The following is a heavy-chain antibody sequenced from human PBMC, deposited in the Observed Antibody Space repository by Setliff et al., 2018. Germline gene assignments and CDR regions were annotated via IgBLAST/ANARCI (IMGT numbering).Heavy chain of an antibody. CDR1: GASISSGSNY. CDR3: ARKDGDM. D-gene: IGHD2-15*01. V-gene: IGHV4-61*09. J-gene: IGHJ3*02. CDR2: ILSSGST. Sequence: SETLSLTCSVSGASISSGSNYWSWIRQPAGKGVEWIGHILSSGSTSYNPSLKSRVTMSVDTSKNQFSLKMRSVTAADAALYYCARKDGDMWGQGTMVTV.